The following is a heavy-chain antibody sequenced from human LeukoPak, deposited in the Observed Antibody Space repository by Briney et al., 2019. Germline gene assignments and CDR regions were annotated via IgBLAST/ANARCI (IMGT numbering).Heavy chain of an antibody. CDR3: AREYCSGGSCYYYFDY. D-gene: IGHD2-15*01. CDR2: ISSNGGST. J-gene: IGHJ4*02. CDR1: GFTFSSYA. Sequence: GGSLRLSCAASGFTFSSYAMHWVRQAPGKGLEYVSAISSNGGSTYYANSVKGRFTISRDNFKNTLYLQMGSLRAEDMAVYYCAREYCSGGSCYYYFDYWGQGTLVTVSS. V-gene: IGHV3-64*01.